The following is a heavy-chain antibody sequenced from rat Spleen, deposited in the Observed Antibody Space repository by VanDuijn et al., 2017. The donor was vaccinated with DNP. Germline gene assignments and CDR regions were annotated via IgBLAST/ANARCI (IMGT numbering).Heavy chain of an antibody. CDR2: VNTGSGGT. CDR1: GYTFTNSY. V-gene: IGHV1-43*01. J-gene: IGHJ2*01. CDR3: ARWGGPGYFDY. D-gene: IGHD1-4*01. Sequence: QIQLQQSGAELAKPGSSVKISCKASGYTFTNSYMGWIKQTTGQGLEFLGYVNTGSGGTNYNEKFKGKATLTVDKSSSTAFMQLSSLTPDDSAVYYCARWGGPGYFDYWGHGVMVTVSS.